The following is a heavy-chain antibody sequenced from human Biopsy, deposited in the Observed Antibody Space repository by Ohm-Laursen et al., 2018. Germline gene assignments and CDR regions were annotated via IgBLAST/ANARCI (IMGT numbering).Heavy chain of an antibody. Sequence: SLRLSCAASGFTFDEYAMHWVRQAPGKGLEWVSVISWHSGSRGYADSVKGRFTISRDNAKKLLYLQMNSLRAEDTALYYCAKDVRVKVQLDGMDVWGQGTTVTVSS. CDR1: GFTFDEYA. D-gene: IGHD1-1*01. CDR3: AKDVRVKVQLDGMDV. V-gene: IGHV3-9*01. J-gene: IGHJ6*02. CDR2: ISWHSGSR.